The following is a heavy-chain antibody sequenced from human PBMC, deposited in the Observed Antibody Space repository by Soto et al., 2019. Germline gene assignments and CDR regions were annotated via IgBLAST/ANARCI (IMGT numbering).Heavy chain of an antibody. CDR2: IKSKTDGGTT. J-gene: IGHJ4*02. CDR3: NTDGWVRLTFDY. Sequence: EVQLVESGGGLVKPGGSLRLSCAASGFTFSNAWMSWVRQAPGKGLEWVGRIKSKTDGGTTDYAAPVKGRFTISRDDSKNQLHLEINRLKTEETGVYYCNTDGWVRLTFDYWGQGTLVTVSS. CDR1: GFTFSNAW. V-gene: IGHV3-15*01. D-gene: IGHD1-26*01.